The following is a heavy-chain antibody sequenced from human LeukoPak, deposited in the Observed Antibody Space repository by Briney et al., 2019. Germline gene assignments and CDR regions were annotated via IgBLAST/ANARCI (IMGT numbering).Heavy chain of an antibody. V-gene: IGHV3-7*01. CDR3: ARIGYSSSSLDY. Sequence: GGSLRLSCVASGFTFSNYWMTWVRQAPGKGLEWVANIKQDGSVKYYVESVKGRFTISRDSTKNSVYLQVNSLRAEDTAVYYCARIGYSSSSLDYWGQGTLVPVSS. D-gene: IGHD6-6*01. CDR2: IKQDGSVK. J-gene: IGHJ4*02. CDR1: GFTFSNYW.